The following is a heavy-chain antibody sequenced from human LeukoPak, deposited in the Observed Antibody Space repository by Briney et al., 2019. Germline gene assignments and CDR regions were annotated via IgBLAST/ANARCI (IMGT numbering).Heavy chain of an antibody. D-gene: IGHD2-2*01. J-gene: IGHJ5*02. V-gene: IGHV3-30-3*01. CDR2: ISYDGSNK. CDR1: GFTFSSYA. CDR3: ARGGYCSSTSCYRSWFDP. Sequence: GGSLRLSCAASGFTFSSYAMHWVRQAPGKGLEWVAVISYDGSNKYYADSVKGRFTISRDNSKNTLYLQMNSLRAEDTAVYYCARGGYCSSTSCYRSWFDPWGQGTLVTVSS.